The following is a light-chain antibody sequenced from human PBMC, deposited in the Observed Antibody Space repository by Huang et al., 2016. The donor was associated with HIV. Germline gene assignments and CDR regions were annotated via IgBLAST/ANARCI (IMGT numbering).Light chain of an antibody. V-gene: IGKV1-12*01. CDR3: QQAKSFPYT. CDR1: QDISTW. Sequence: DFQMTQSPSSVSASVGDRVTITCRASQDISTWLVWYQQKSGKAPKLLVYGASSLHDGVPSRVSGSGSGTDFTLTITSLQPDDFATYYCQQAKSFPYTFGQGTKL. CDR2: GAS. J-gene: IGKJ2*01.